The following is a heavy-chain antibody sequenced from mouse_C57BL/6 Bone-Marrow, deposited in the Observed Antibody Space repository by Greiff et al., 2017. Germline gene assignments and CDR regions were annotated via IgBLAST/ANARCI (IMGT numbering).Heavy chain of an antibody. V-gene: IGHV3-6*01. CDR3: ARGHYYGTWFAY. D-gene: IGHD1-1*01. CDR2: ISYDGSN. Sequence: DVQLQESGPGLVKPSQSLSLTCSVTGYSITSGYYWNWIRQFPGNKLEWMGYISYDGSNNYNPSLKNRISITRDTSKNQLFLKFNSVTTEDTATYYCARGHYYGTWFAYWGQGTLVTVSA. J-gene: IGHJ3*01. CDR1: GYSITSGYY.